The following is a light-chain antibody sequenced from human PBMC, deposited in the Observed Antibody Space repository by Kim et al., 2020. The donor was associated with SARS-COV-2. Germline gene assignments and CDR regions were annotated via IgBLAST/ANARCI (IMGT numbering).Light chain of an antibody. Sequence: ASVGDRVTITCRASQGISDWLAWYQQKPGKAPKLLIYEASSLQSGVPSRFSGSGYGTDFTLTISSLQPEDFATYYCQQTDSFPWTFAQGTKVDIK. CDR3: QQTDSFPWT. J-gene: IGKJ1*01. CDR2: EAS. CDR1: QGISDW. V-gene: IGKV1-12*01.